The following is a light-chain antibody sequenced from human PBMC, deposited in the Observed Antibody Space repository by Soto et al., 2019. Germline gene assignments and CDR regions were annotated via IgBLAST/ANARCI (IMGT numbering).Light chain of an antibody. CDR2: SNN. V-gene: IGLV1-44*01. CDR1: NSNIGGNS. CDR3: ASCDDILYGII. J-gene: IGLJ2*01. Sequence: QSVLTQPPSASGTPGQTVSISCSGSNSNIGGNSVNWYQQLPGTAPQLLIYSNNKRPSGVPDRFSGSKSGTSASLAISGLQSEDEADYYCASCDDILYGIIFGGGTKLTVL.